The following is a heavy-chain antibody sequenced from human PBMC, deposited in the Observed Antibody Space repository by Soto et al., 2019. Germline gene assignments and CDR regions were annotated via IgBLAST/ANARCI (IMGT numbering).Heavy chain of an antibody. J-gene: IGHJ1*01. D-gene: IGHD3-3*01. CDR1: GFTFSSYG. CDR2: ISYDGSNK. CDR3: AKATYYDFWSGYYTEYFQH. V-gene: IGHV3-30*18. Sequence: GGSLRLSCAASGFTFSSYGMHWVRQAPGKGLEWVAVISYDGSNKYYADSVKGRFTISRDDSKNTLYLQMNSLRAEDTAVYYCAKATYYDFWSGYYTEYFQHWGQGTLVTVSS.